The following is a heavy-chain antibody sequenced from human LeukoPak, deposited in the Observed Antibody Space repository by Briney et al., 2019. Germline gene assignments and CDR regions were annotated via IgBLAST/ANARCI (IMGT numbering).Heavy chain of an antibody. CDR2: IRHDGSNK. V-gene: IGHV3-30*02. D-gene: IGHD3-22*01. J-gene: IGHJ6*03. CDR3: AKGSKLVVFTRDHYMDV. CDR1: GFTFTSYG. Sequence: GGSLRLSCAASGFTFTSYGMHWVRQAPGKGLEWVAFIRHDGSNKYYADSVKGRFTISRDNSRNTLYLQMKSLRAEDTAVYYCAKGSKLVVFTRDHYMDVWGKGTTVTISS.